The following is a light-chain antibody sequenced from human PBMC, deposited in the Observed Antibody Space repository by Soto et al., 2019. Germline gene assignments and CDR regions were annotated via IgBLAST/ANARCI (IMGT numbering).Light chain of an antibody. CDR3: QHYNNWPPRT. CDR1: QSVSSN. CDR2: GAS. J-gene: IGKJ1*01. Sequence: EIVMTQSPATLSVSPGERVTLSCRASQSVSSNLAWYQQKPGQAPRLLIYGASTRATGIPARFSGGGSGTQFTPTISSLQSQHFPVYYCQHYNNWPPRTFGQGTKVQIK. V-gene: IGKV3-15*01.